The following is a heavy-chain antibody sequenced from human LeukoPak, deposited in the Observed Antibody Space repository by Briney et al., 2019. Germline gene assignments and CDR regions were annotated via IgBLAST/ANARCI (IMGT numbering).Heavy chain of an antibody. CDR1: GFTFDDYA. CDR2: ISWNSGSI. CDR3: AGQVVVVAATDWFDP. J-gene: IGHJ5*02. V-gene: IGHV3-9*01. D-gene: IGHD2-15*01. Sequence: GRSLRLSCAASGFTFDDYAMHWVRQAPGKGLEWVSGISWNSGSIGYADSVKGRFTISRDNAKNSLYLQMNGLRAEDTALYYCAGQVVVVAATDWFDPWGQGTLVTVSS.